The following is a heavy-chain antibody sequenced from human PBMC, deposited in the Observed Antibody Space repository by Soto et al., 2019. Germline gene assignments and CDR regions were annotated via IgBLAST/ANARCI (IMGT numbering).Heavy chain of an antibody. CDR3: AKDQYSGSPGKPDY. CDR1: GFTFSSYA. J-gene: IGHJ4*02. V-gene: IGHV3-23*01. CDR2: ISGTGGST. Sequence: EVQLLESGGDLVQPGGSLRLSCAASGFTFSSYAMSWVRQAPGKGLAWVSSISGTGGSTYYADSVKGRFTISRDNSKNTLYLQMSSLRAEDTALYYCAKDQYSGSPGKPDYWCQGTLVTVSS. D-gene: IGHD1-26*01.